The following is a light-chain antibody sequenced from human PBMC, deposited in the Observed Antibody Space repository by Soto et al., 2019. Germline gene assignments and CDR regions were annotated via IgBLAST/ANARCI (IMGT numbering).Light chain of an antibody. CDR3: KQYMAYPIT. J-gene: IGKJ5*01. CDR1: QDISNY. Sequence: DIQMTQSPPSLSASVGDRVTITCRASQDISNYLVWLQQKPGKAPESLIYAISTLESGVPSRFSGSGSGSDFILTISGLQPEDFGTYYCKQYMAYPITFGQGTRLDIK. V-gene: IGKV1-16*01. CDR2: AIS.